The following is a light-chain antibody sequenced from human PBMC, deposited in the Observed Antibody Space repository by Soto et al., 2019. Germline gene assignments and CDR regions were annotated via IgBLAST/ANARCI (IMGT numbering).Light chain of an antibody. CDR3: QQYNSQRT. CDR2: KAS. J-gene: IGKJ1*01. CDR1: QYISSW. Sequence: DIQMTQSPSTLSASVGDRVTITCRASQYISSWLAWYQQKPGKAPKRLIYKASSLESGVPSRFSGSGSGTEFTLTSSSLQPDDFATYYCQQYNSQRTFGQGTKVEIK. V-gene: IGKV1-5*03.